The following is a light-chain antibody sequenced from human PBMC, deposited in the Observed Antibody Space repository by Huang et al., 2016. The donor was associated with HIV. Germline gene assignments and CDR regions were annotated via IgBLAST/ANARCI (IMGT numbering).Light chain of an antibody. Sequence: EIVLTQSPATLSLSPGDRATLSCRASQSVGGYLAWYQQKPCQAPRLLIFEASNRATGIPDRFSGSGSGTDFTLTIDSLQPDDFAIYYCQQRTKWPPVLTFGGGTRVEIK. CDR2: EAS. J-gene: IGKJ4*01. CDR1: QSVGGY. V-gene: IGKV3-11*01. CDR3: QQRTKWPPVLT.